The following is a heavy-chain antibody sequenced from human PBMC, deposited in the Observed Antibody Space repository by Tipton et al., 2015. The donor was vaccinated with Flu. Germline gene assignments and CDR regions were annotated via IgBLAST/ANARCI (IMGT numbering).Heavy chain of an antibody. J-gene: IGHJ4*02. CDR3: ARETPPRGSSGC. Sequence: GSLRLSCVASEFTFSTFGMNWVRQAPGKGLEWVASISSSRSSIYYADSVKGRFIISRDNTKKSLYLQMNSLRAEDTAVYYCARETPPRGSSGCWGQGTLVTVSS. V-gene: IGHV3-21*01. CDR2: ISSSRSSI. CDR1: EFTFSTFG. D-gene: IGHD6-19*01.